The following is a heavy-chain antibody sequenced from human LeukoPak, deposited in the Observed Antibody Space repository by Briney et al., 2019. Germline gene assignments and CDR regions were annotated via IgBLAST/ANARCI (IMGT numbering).Heavy chain of an antibody. J-gene: IGHJ6*02. CDR1: GGSISSGGYS. CDR2: IYHSGST. V-gene: IGHV4-30-2*01. D-gene: IGHD1-14*01. Sequence: SETLSLTCAVSGGSISSGGYSWSWIRQPPGKRLAWIGYIYHSGSTYYNPSLKSRVTISVDRSKNQFSLKLSSVTAADTAVYYCARSEPYYYYGMDVWGQGTTVTVSS. CDR3: ARSEPYYYYGMDV.